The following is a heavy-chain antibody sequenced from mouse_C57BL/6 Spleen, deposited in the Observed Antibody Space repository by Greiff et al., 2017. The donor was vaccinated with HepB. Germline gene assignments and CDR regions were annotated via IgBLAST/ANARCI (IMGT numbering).Heavy chain of an antibody. J-gene: IGHJ2*01. CDR2: INPNNGGT. CDR3: ALGPYFDY. Sequence: EVQLQQPGAELVRPGSSVKMSCKASGYTFTDYNMHWVKQSHGKSLEWIGYINPNNGGTSYNQKFKGKATLTVNKSSSTAYMELRSLTSEDSAVYYCALGPYFDYWGQGTTLTVSS. D-gene: IGHD4-1*01. V-gene: IGHV1-22*01. CDR1: GYTFTDYN.